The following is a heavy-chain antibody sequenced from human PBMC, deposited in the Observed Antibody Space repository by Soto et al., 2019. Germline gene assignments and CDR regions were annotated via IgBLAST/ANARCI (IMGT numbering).Heavy chain of an antibody. CDR2: INAGNGNT. CDR1: GYTFTNYA. D-gene: IGHD5-12*01. J-gene: IGHJ4*02. V-gene: IGHV1-3*05. CDR3: ARVSGYYLPEY. Sequence: QVQLVQSGAEEKKPGASVKVSCKASGYTFTNYAMHWVRQAPGQRLEWMGWINAGNGNTKYSQKFQGRVTITRDTSASTAYMELSSMRSEDTAVYYCARVSGYYLPEYWGQGTLVNVSS.